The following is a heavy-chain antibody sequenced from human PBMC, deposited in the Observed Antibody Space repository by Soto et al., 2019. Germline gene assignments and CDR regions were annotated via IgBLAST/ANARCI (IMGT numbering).Heavy chain of an antibody. V-gene: IGHV4-39*01. CDR1: GGSISSSSYY. CDR2: IYYSGST. D-gene: IGHD1-26*01. CDR3: ARQVGAREFGAFDI. J-gene: IGHJ3*02. Sequence: SETLSLTCTVSGGSISSSSYYWGWIRQPPGKGLEWIGSIYYSGSTYYNPTLKSRVTISVDTSKNQFSRKLSSVTAADTAVYYCARQVGAREFGAFDIWGQGTMVTVSS.